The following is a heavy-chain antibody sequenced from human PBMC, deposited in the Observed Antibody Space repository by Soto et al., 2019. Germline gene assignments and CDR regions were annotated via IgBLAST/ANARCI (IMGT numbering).Heavy chain of an antibody. J-gene: IGHJ5*02. CDR3: ARQLPVGATSWFDP. V-gene: IGHV4-59*08. CDR1: GGSISSYY. Sequence: SETLSLTCTVSGGSISSYYWSWIRQPPGKGLEWIGFIYYSGSTKYNPSLKSRVTISVDTSQNQFSLRLTSVTAADTAIYYCARQLPVGATSWFDPWGQGTLVTVSS. CDR2: IYYSGST. D-gene: IGHD1-26*01.